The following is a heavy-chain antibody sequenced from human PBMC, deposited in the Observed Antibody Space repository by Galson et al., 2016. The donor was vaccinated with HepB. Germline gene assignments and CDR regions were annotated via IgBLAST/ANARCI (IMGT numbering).Heavy chain of an antibody. J-gene: IGHJ1*01. CDR2: MKSKTDGGTT. CDR1: GFTFSNAY. V-gene: IGHV3-15*01. Sequence: SLRLSCAASGFTFSNAYMKWVRQAPGKGLEWVGRMKSKTDGGTTDYAAPVKDRLTISRDDSKNTLYLEMNSLKTEDTAVYYCTTEYRVVVAAGRGWGQCTLFTVSS. D-gene: IGHD2-15*01. CDR3: TTEYRVVVAAGRG.